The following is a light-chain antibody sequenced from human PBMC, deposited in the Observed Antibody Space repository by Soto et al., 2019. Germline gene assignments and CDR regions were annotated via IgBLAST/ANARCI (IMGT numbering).Light chain of an antibody. V-gene: IGKV1-5*01. J-gene: IGKJ1*01. Sequence: DIQMTQSPSTLSASVGDRVTITCRASQSISSWLAWYQQKPGKAPKLLIYDASSLESGVPSRVSRSGSGTAFTLTIGSLQPGDVATYYCPQYNSYPWTFGKGNKVDIK. CDR3: PQYNSYPWT. CDR2: DAS. CDR1: QSISSW.